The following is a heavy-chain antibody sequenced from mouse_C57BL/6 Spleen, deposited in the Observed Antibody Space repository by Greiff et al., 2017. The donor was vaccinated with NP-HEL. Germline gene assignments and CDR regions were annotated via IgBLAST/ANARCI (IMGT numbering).Heavy chain of an antibody. CDR2: IDPETGGT. CDR1: GYTFTDYE. D-gene: IGHD1-1*01. Sequence: QVQLQQSGAELVRPGASVTLSCKASGYTFTDYEMHWVKQTPVHGLEWIGAIDPETGGTAYNQKFKGKAILTADKSSSTAYMELRSLTSEDSAVYYGTRGDSSYYYAMDYWGQGTSVTVSS. J-gene: IGHJ4*01. V-gene: IGHV1-15*01. CDR3: TRGDSSYYYAMDY.